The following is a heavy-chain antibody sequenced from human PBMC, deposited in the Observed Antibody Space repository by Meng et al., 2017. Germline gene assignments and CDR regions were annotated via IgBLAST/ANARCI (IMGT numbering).Heavy chain of an antibody. V-gene: IGHV3-11*04. CDR1: GFTFSDYY. D-gene: IGHD6-6*01. Sequence: GESLKISCAASGFTFSDYYMSWIRQAPGKGLEWVSYISSSGSTIYYADSVKGRFTISRDNAKNSLYLQMNSLRAEDTAVYYCARDLGSSSSYFDYWGQGTLVTVSS. CDR3: ARDLGSSSSYFDY. CDR2: ISSSGSTI. J-gene: IGHJ4*02.